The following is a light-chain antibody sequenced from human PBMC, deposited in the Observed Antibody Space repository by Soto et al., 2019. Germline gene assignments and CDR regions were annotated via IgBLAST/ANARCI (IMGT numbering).Light chain of an antibody. Sequence: QSALPQPASVSGSPGQSITISCTGTSNEFGNYNLVSWYQQHPDKAPKLIIYEGSKRPSGVSNRFSGSKLANTASLTISGLQPEDEADYYCCSYAGSSTFVFGGGTKLTVL. CDR3: CSYAGSSTFV. V-gene: IGLV2-23*03. CDR1: SNEFGNYNL. J-gene: IGLJ3*02. CDR2: EGS.